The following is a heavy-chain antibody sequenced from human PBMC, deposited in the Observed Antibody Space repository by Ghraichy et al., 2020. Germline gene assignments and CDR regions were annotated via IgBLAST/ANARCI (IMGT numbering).Heavy chain of an antibody. D-gene: IGHD2-2*01. Sequence: ASVKVSCKASGYTFTGYYMHWVRQAPGQGLEWMGWINPNSGGTNYAQKFQGRVTMTRDTSISTAYMELSRLRSDDTAVYYCARAGRRSPDVPAAIGAHVWGQGTTVTVSS. J-gene: IGHJ6*02. CDR3: ARAGRRSPDVPAAIGAHV. V-gene: IGHV1-2*02. CDR2: INPNSGGT. CDR1: GYTFTGYY.